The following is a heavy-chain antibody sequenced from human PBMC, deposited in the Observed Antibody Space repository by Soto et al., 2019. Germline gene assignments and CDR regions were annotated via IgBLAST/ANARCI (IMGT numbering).Heavy chain of an antibody. J-gene: IGHJ1*01. CDR2: FDPEDGET. CDR3: ATDLWRIAVAGTELSEYFQH. CDR1: GYTLTELS. V-gene: IGHV1-24*01. Sequence: GASVKVSCKVSGYTLTELSMHWVRQAPGKGLEWMGGFDPEDGETIYAQKFQGRVTMTEDTSTDTAYMELSSLRSEDTAVYYCATDLWRIAVAGTELSEYFQHWGQGTLVTVSS. D-gene: IGHD6-19*01.